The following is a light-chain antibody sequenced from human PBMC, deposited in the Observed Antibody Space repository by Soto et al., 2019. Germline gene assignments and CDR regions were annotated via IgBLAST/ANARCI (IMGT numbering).Light chain of an antibody. CDR2: AAS. Sequence: EIVMTQFPATLSVSPGERATLSCRASQSVRSNLAWYQQKPSQAPRLLIFAASTRATVSPARFRGSGSGTEFTLTISDLQSEDFAVYYCQQYSNWPRTFGQGTKVDIK. CDR1: QSVRSN. CDR3: QQYSNWPRT. J-gene: IGKJ1*01. V-gene: IGKV3-15*01.